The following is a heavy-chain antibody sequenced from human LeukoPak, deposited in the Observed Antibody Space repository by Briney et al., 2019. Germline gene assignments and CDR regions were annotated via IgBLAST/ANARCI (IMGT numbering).Heavy chain of an antibody. V-gene: IGHV1-2*04. CDR3: ARDRGATVTTYYFDY. J-gene: IGHJ4*02. CDR2: INPNSGGT. Sequence: ASVKVSCKASGYTFTGYYMHWVRQAPGQGLEWMGWINPNSGGTNYAQKFQGWVAMTRDTSISTAHMELSRLRSDDTAVYYCARDRGATVTTYYFDYWGQGTLVTVSS. CDR1: GYTFTGYY. D-gene: IGHD4-17*01.